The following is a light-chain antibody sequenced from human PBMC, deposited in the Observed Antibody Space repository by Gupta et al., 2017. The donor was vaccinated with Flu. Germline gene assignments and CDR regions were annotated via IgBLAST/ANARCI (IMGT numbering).Light chain of an antibody. CDR1: ICNRGRNN. CDR3: AVWDNSPSAWV. CDR2: SNN. Sequence: RVTISSSGIICNRGRNNVNWYQQLPGAAPKRLIYSNNRRHSGVPDRFSGSKYGTSASLAISGLQAEDEADYYWAVWDNSPSAWVFGGGTKLTVL. J-gene: IGLJ3*02. V-gene: IGLV1-44*01.